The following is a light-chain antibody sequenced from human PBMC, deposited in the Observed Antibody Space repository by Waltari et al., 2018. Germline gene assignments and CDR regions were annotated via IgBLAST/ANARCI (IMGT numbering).Light chain of an antibody. CDR1: QNINKY. CDR3: QQSYSTPQST. V-gene: IGKV1-39*01. J-gene: IGKJ5*01. CDR2: AAS. Sequence: DIQMTQFPSSLSAAVGDRVTITCRASQNINKYLNWYQHKTGKAPKLLIYAASSLLSGVPSRFSGSGSGTDFTLTISSLQPEDFATYYCQQSYSTPQSTFGQGTRLQIK.